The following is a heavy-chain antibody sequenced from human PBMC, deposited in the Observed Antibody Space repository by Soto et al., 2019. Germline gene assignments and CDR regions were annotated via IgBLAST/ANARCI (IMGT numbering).Heavy chain of an antibody. CDR2: INHSGST. V-gene: IGHV4-34*01. Sequence: QVQLQQWGAGLLKPSETLSLTCAVSGGSFSGYYWTWIRQPPGTGLEWIGEINHSGSTNYNPSLKSRVTISVDTSKNQFSLRLTSVTAADTAVYDGARYKMTGLFDDWGQGTLVTVSS. CDR1: GGSFSGYY. J-gene: IGHJ4*02. D-gene: IGHD3-9*01. CDR3: ARYKMTGLFDD.